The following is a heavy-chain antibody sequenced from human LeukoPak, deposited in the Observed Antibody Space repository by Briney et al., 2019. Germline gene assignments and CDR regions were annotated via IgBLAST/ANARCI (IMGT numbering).Heavy chain of an antibody. Sequence: GGSLRLSCAASGFTFSSYSMNWVRQAPGEGLEWVSSISSSSSYIYYADSVKGRFTISRDNAKNSLYLQMNSLRAEDTAVYYCARTDTAMVAMYYFDYWGQGTLVTVSS. J-gene: IGHJ4*02. CDR3: ARTDTAMVAMYYFDY. CDR2: ISSSSSYI. D-gene: IGHD5-18*01. CDR1: GFTFSSYS. V-gene: IGHV3-21*01.